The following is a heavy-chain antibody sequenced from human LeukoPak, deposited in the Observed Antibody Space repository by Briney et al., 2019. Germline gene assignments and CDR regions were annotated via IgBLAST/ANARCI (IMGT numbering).Heavy chain of an antibody. CDR2: ISWNSGSI. J-gene: IGHJ4*02. CDR1: GFTFDDYA. V-gene: IGHV3-9*01. D-gene: IGHD3-22*01. CDR3: AKEGYYYDSSGYYRYFDY. Sequence: GGSLRLSCAASGFTFDDYAMHWVRQAPGKGLEWVSGISWNSGSIGYADSVKGRFTISRDNAKNSLYPQMNSLRAEDTAVYYCAKEGYYYDSSGYYRYFDYWGQGTLVTVSS.